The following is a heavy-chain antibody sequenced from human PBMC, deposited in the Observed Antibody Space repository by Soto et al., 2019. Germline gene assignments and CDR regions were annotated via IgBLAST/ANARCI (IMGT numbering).Heavy chain of an antibody. CDR1: GGTFISDA. J-gene: IGHJ4*02. CDR3: ARCHSDNSGPGYLDS. D-gene: IGHD5-12*01. Sequence: QVRLVQSEAEVKKAGSSVKVSCKVSGGTFISDAVTWVRQAPGQGLEWMGGVIPMFPKANYAQKFQGRATSSADKATSTVYMELHSLKSEDTAVYYCARCHSDNSGPGYLDSWGQGTLVTVTS. CDR2: VIPMFPKA. V-gene: IGHV1-69*06.